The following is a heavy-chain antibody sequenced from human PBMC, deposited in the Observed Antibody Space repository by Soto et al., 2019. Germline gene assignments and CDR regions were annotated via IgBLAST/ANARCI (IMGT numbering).Heavy chain of an antibody. J-gene: IGHJ5*02. V-gene: IGHV3-21*01. CDR2: ISSSSSYI. CDR3: AREAEGIVVSRNFDL. D-gene: IGHD6-19*01. CDR1: GFTFSSYS. Sequence: EVQLVESGGGLVKPGGSLRLSCVASGFTFSSYSMNWVRQAPGKGLELVSSISSSSSYIYFADAVRGRFTISRDNANDSVYLQMNSLRAEDTAVYYCAREAEGIVVSRNFDLWGQGTLVTVSS.